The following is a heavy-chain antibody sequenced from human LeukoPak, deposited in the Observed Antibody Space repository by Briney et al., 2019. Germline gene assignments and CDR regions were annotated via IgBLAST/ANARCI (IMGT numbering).Heavy chain of an antibody. CDR2: ISGSGGST. J-gene: IGHJ4*02. D-gene: IGHD6-19*01. CDR1: GFTFSSYA. Sequence: PGGSLRLSCAASGFTFSSYAMSWVRQAPGKGLEWVSAISGSGGSTYYADSVKGRFTISRDNAKNSLYLQVNSLRDEDTAVYYCARDRGSGWYGDLGYWGQGTLVTVSS. CDR3: ARDRGSGWYGDLGY. V-gene: IGHV3-23*01.